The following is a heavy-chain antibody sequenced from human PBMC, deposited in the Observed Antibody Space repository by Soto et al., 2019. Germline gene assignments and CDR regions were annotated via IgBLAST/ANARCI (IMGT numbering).Heavy chain of an antibody. D-gene: IGHD5-12*01. J-gene: IGHJ6*02. V-gene: IGHV4-61*01. CDR3: ARDRSGYDWGYYYYGMDV. CDR1: GGSVSSGSYY. CDR2: IYYSGST. Sequence: PSETLSLTCTVSGGSVSSGSYYWSWIRQPPGKGLEWIGYIYYSGSTNYNPSLKSRVTISVDTSKNQFSLKLSSVTAADTAVYYCARDRSGYDWGYYYYGMDVWGQRTTVTVSS.